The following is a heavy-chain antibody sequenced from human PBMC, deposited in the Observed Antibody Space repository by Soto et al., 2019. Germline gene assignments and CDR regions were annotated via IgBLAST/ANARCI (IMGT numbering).Heavy chain of an antibody. CDR2: ISAYNGNT. D-gene: IGHD3-3*01. V-gene: IGHV1-18*04. J-gene: IGHJ6*02. CDR3: ARDHYDFWSGYYIKDYYYGMDV. Sequence: QVQLVQSGAEVKKPGASVKVSCKASGYTFTSYGISWVRQAPGQGLEWMGWISAYNGNTNYAQKLQGRVTMTTDTSTCTAYMELRSLRSDDTAVYYCARDHYDFWSGYYIKDYYYGMDVWGQGTTVTVSS. CDR1: GYTFTSYG.